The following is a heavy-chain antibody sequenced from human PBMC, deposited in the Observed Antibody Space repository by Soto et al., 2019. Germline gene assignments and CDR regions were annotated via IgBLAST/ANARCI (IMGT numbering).Heavy chain of an antibody. V-gene: IGHV1-69*13. J-gene: IGHJ6*02. CDR1: GGTFSSYA. CDR3: ARDGGTRTNYNKAYYYYGMDV. D-gene: IGHD1-7*01. Sequence: ASVKVSCKASGGTFSSYAISWVRQAPGQGLEWMGGIIPIFGTANYAQKFQGRVTITADESTSTAYMELSSLRSEDTAVYYCARDGGTRTNYNKAYYYYGMDVWGQGTTVTVSS. CDR2: IIPIFGTA.